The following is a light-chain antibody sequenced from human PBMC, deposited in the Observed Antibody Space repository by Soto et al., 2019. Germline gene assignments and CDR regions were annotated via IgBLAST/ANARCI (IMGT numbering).Light chain of an antibody. Sequence: QSVLTQPPSASGTPGQRVTISCSGSSSNIGSNYVYWYQQLPGTAPKLLIYRNNQRPSGVPDRFSGSKSATSASLAISGLRSEDEADYYCAAWADGLHVVFGGGTKLTVL. CDR3: AAWADGLHVV. CDR1: SSNIGSNY. V-gene: IGLV1-47*01. J-gene: IGLJ2*01. CDR2: RNN.